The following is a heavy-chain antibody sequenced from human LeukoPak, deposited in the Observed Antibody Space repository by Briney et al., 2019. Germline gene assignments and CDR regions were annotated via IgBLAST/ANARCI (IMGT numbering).Heavy chain of an antibody. CDR2: VSASGRAT. V-gene: IGHV3-23*01. J-gene: IGHJ4*02. D-gene: IGHD5-24*01. CDR3: AKTGTEEGYGIHFDH. CDR1: GFSFSSYA. Sequence: GGSLRLSCAASGFSFSSYAMSWVRQAPGKGLEWVSTVSASGRATYYADSVKGRFTISRDNSKNSVFLQMSSLRAEDTAVYYCAKTGTEEGYGIHFDHWGQGTLVTVSS.